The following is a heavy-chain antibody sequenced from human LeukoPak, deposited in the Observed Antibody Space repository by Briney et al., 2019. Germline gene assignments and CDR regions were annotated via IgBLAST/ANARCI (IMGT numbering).Heavy chain of an antibody. V-gene: IGHV1-46*01. CDR3: ATEVVPAATYYYYAMDA. CDR1: GYTFINYY. CDR2: INPSGGST. D-gene: IGHD2-2*01. J-gene: IGHJ6*02. Sequence: ASVKVSCKASGYTFINYYIHWVRQAPGQGLEWMGIINPSGGSTSYAQKFQGRVTMTRDTSTSTVYMELSSLRSEDTAVYYCATEVVPAATYYYYAMDAWGQGTTVTVSS.